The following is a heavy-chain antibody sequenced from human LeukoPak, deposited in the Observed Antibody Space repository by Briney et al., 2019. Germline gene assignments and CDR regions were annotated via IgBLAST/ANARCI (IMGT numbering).Heavy chain of an antibody. CDR1: GGSFSGYY. V-gene: IGHV4-34*01. Sequence: PSETLSLTCAVYGGSFSGYYWSWIRQPPGKGLEWIGEINHSGSTNYNPSLKSRVTISVDTSKNQFSLKLSSVTAADTAVYNCARDVIGYYYGMDVWGQGTTVTVSS. CDR2: INHSGST. J-gene: IGHJ6*02. D-gene: IGHD3-16*02. CDR3: ARDVIGYYYGMDV.